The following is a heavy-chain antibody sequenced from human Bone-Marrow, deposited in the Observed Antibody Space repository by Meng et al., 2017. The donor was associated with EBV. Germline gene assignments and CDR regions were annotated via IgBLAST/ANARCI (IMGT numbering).Heavy chain of an antibody. D-gene: IGHD3-22*01. Sequence: VQLQESGPGLVKPSETLSLTCSSSGAAISDYYWSWIRQSPGRGLEWIGYIESSGSTNYTPSLKSRVIMSVDMSRNQVSLKLSSVTAADTAVYYCARAAEAYSYSSGYFDYWGQGALVTVSS. J-gene: IGHJ4*02. CDR2: IESSGST. CDR3: ARAAEAYSYSSGYFDY. CDR1: GAAISDYY. V-gene: IGHV4-59*01.